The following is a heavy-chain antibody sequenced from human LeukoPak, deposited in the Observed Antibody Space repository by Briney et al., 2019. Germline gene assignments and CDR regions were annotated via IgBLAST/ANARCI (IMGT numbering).Heavy chain of an antibody. J-gene: IGHJ6*02. Sequence: GGSLRLSCAASGFTFSSYWMHWVRQAPGKGLVWVSRINSDGSSTSYADSVKGRFTISRDNAKNTLYLQMNSLRAEDTAVYYCARVEWLPILPYGMDVWGQGTTVTVSS. V-gene: IGHV3-74*01. D-gene: IGHD3-3*01. CDR3: ARVEWLPILPYGMDV. CDR2: INSDGSST. CDR1: GFTFSSYW.